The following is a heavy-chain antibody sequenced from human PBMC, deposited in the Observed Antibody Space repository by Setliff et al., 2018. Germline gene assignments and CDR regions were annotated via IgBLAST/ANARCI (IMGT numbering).Heavy chain of an antibody. D-gene: IGHD1-26*01. V-gene: IGHV4-61*01. CDR3: ATRKSSGRLYYMDV. J-gene: IGHJ6*03. CDR1: DDSISSRHYY. CDR2: INYSGST. Sequence: SETLSLTCTVSDDSISSRHYYWTWIRQPPGKGLEYIGYINYSGSTNYNPSLKSRVTISGDTSKNQVSLRLSSVTAADTAVYYCATRKSSGRLYYMDVWGKGTTVTVSS.